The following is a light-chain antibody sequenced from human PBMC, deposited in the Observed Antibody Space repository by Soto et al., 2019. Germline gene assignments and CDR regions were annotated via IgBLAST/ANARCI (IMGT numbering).Light chain of an antibody. J-gene: IGKJ5*01. V-gene: IGKV1-12*01. CDR2: GAS. CDR3: QHIHSFPIA. CDR1: QDISSR. Sequence: DIQMTQSPSSVSASAGDRVTITCRASQDISSRLAWYQQKEGKAPNLLIYGASILQSGVPSRFSGSGSGTDFTLTISSLQPEDFATYYCQHIHSFPIAFGQGTRLEIK.